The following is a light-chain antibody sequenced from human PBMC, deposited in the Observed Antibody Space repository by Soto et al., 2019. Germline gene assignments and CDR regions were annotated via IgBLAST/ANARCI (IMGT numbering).Light chain of an antibody. CDR2: EVS. J-gene: IGLJ1*01. V-gene: IGLV2-14*01. Sequence: QSALPQPASVSGSPGQSITISCTGTSSDVGGYNHVSWYQQHPGKAPKLMIYEVSNRPSGVSNRFSGSKSGNTASLTISGLQAEDEAAYYCSSYTSSSNLVLGNGTKLTVL. CDR3: SSYTSSSNLV. CDR1: SSDVGGYNH.